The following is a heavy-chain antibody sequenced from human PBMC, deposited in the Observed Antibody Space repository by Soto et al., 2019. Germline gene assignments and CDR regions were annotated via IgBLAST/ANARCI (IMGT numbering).Heavy chain of an antibody. CDR2: ISSGSGFI. CDR1: GFTFSSSS. V-gene: IGHV3-21*01. J-gene: IGHJ4*02. D-gene: IGHD3-22*01. Sequence: GGSLRLSCAASGFTFSSSSMNWVRQAPGKGLEWVSSISSGSGFIYYADSVKGRFTISRDNAKNSLYLQMNSLRAEDTAVYYCAIRASYYDSSGYFDYWGQGTLVTVSS. CDR3: AIRASYYDSSGYFDY.